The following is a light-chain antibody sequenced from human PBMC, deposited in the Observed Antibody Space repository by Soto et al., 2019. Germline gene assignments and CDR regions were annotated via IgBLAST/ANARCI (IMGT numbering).Light chain of an antibody. CDR1: QSVFSRSSNQHY. V-gene: IGKV4-1*01. Sequence: DIVLTQSPDSLAVSLGERATLICRSSQSVFSRSSNQHYLAWYQQKPGQPHXLLLYWASSREFGVPDRVSGGGSGTAFTLTISDLQADDVAVYYCQQYQQTPWTFGQGTKV. CDR3: QQYQQTPWT. CDR2: WAS. J-gene: IGKJ1*01.